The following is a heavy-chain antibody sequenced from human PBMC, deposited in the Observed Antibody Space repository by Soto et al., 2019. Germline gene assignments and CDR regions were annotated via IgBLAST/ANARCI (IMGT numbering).Heavy chain of an antibody. D-gene: IGHD3-3*01. CDR3: ARVPTGPMTIFGVLMTYYFAY. CDR2: INHSGST. CDR1: GGSFGGYY. Sequence: QVHLQQWGAGLLKPSETLSLTCAVYGGSFGGYYCSWIRQPPGKGLEWIGEINHSGSTNYNPSLKSRVIISVDTSKNQFSLKLSSVTAADTAVYYCARVPTGPMTIFGVLMTYYFAYWGQGTLVTVPS. V-gene: IGHV4-34*01. J-gene: IGHJ4*02.